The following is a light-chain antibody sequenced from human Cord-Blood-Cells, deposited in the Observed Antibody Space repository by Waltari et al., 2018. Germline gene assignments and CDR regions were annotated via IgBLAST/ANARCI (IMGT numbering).Light chain of an antibody. Sequence: QSALTQPASGSGSPGPSITISCTGTSSDVGGYNYVSWYQQHPGKAPKLMIYDVSKRPSGVSNRFSGSKSGNTASLTISGLQAEDEADYYCSSYTSSSTLVFGGGTKLTVL. CDR1: SSDVGGYNY. V-gene: IGLV2-14*01. J-gene: IGLJ3*02. CDR2: DVS. CDR3: SSYTSSSTLV.